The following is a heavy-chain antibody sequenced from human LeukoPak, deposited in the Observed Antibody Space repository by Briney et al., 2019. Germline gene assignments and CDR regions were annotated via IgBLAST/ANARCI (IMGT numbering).Heavy chain of an antibody. D-gene: IGHD6-19*01. CDR2: INPEGAST. CDR1: GFAFSTYW. J-gene: IGHJ4*02. CDR3: ARGTAITAGIDF. V-gene: IGHV3-74*01. Sequence: GGSLRPSCTASGFAFSTYWMCWVRQAPGKGLVWVSQINPEGASTTYGDPAKGRFTASRDNAKNALHLQMNSLRVDDTAVYYCARGTAITAGIDFWGQGTLVTVSS.